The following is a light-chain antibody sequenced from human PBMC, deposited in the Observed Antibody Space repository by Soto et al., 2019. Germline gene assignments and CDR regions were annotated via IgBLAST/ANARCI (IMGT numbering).Light chain of an antibody. CDR2: AAS. V-gene: IGKV3-20*01. J-gene: IGKJ1*01. Sequence: EIVLTQSPGTLSLSPGERATLSCRASQSVKSNYLAWYQQKPGQAPRLLIYAASTRATRIPDRFSGSGSGTDFTLTISRLEPEDFSVYYCQQYGSSRTFGQGTKVEI. CDR3: QQYGSSRT. CDR1: QSVKSNY.